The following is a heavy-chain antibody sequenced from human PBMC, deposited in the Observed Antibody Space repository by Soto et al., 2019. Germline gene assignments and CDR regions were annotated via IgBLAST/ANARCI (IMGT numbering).Heavy chain of an antibody. CDR3: ARVPPWIQLWYDGFDI. V-gene: IGHV3-21*01. CDR2: ITSSSSYI. D-gene: IGHD5-18*01. J-gene: IGHJ3*02. Sequence: PGGSLRLSCAASGFTFSNYSMNWVRQAPGKGLEWVTSITSSSSYIYYADSVKSRITISRDNTKHSLYQQMNRMRTEDTAEYYCARVPPWIQLWYDGFDIWGQGKMVTVSS. CDR1: GFTFSNYS.